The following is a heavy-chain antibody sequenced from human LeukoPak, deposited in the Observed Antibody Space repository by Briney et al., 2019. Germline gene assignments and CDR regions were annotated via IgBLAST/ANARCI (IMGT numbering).Heavy chain of an antibody. J-gene: IGHJ6*02. V-gene: IGHV6-1*01. CDR1: GDSVSSNSAA. Sequence: SQTLSLTCGISGDSVSSNSAAWDWIRQSPSRGLEWLGRTYYRSKWYNDYAVSVKSRLTINPDTSKNQFSLQLNSVTPEDTAVYYCARGVGATTDYYYGLAVWGQGTTVTVSS. CDR2: TYYRSKWYN. CDR3: ARGVGATTDYYYGLAV. D-gene: IGHD1-26*01.